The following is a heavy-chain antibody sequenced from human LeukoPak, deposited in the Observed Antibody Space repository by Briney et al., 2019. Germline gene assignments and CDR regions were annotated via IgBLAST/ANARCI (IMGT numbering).Heavy chain of an antibody. Sequence: GGSLRLSCAASGFTFSDYWMSWVRQAPGEGLVWVSRIRSDGSDTTYAESVKGRFTISRDDAKNTLYLQMNSLRAEDTAVYYCAELGITMIGGVWGKGTTVTISS. CDR1: GFTFSDYW. D-gene: IGHD3-10*02. CDR3: AELGITMIGGV. CDR2: IRSDGSDT. J-gene: IGHJ6*04. V-gene: IGHV3-74*03.